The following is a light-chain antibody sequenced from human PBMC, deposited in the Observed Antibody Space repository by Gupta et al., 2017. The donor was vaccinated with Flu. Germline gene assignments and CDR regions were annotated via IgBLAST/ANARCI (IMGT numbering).Light chain of an antibody. CDR1: PRSRSSY. Sequence: GTLSLSPGERATLCCRAWPRSRSSYLAWYHHEPGQAPRLLIYGASSRSTDIPDRFSDSGSGRDFTLTISRLELEDLAVYYSQHESSSPITFSHGTKVDIK. CDR2: GAS. CDR3: QHESSSPIT. V-gene: IGKV3-20*01. J-gene: IGKJ3*01.